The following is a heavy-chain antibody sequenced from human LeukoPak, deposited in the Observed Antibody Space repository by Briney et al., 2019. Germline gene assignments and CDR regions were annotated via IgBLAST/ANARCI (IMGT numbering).Heavy chain of an antibody. CDR2: MNPNSGNT. J-gene: IGHJ6*02. CDR1: GYSFSTFD. Sequence: ASVKVSCKTSGYSFSTFDINWVRQATGQGLEWMGWMNPNSGNTNYEQKFQGRLTMTRDTSISTAYMELSSLRSEDTAVYYCARGGILVQGVTILYGMDVWGQGTMVTVSS. V-gene: IGHV1-8*01. D-gene: IGHD3-10*01. CDR3: ARGGILVQGVTILYGMDV.